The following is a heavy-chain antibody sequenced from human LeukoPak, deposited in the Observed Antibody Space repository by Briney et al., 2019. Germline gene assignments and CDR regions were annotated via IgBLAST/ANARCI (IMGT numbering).Heavy chain of an antibody. CDR2: IYYSGST. CDR1: GGSISSYY. D-gene: IGHD3-3*01. Sequence: SETLSLTCTVSGGSISSYYWSWIRQPPGKGLEWIGYIYYSGSTNYNPSLKSRVTISVDTSKNQFSLKLSSVTAADTAVYYCARVRSYYDFWSGTGNEFDYWGQGTLVTVSS. CDR3: ARVRSYYDFWSGTGNEFDY. V-gene: IGHV4-59*01. J-gene: IGHJ4*02.